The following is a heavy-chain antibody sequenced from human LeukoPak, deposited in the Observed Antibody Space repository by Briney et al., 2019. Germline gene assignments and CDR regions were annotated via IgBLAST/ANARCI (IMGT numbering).Heavy chain of an antibody. CDR2: ISYDGSNK. CDR1: GFIFSSNP. CDR3: ARSVPFRH. J-gene: IGHJ1*01. Sequence: GRSLRLSCAASGFIFSSNPLHWVRQAPDKGLEWVALISYDGSNKYYADSVKGRFTISRDNAKNSLYLQMNSLRAEDTAVYYCARSVPFRHWGQGTLVTVSS. D-gene: IGHD2-2*01. V-gene: IGHV3-30-3*01.